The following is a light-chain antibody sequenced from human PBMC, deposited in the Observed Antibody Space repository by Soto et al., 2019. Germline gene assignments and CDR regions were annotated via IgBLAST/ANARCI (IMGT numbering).Light chain of an antibody. J-gene: IGLJ1*01. CDR2: EVS. CDR1: SSDFGSYNL. Sequence: QSVLTQPASVSGSPGQSITISCTGTSSDFGSYNLVSWYQQHPGKAPKLMIYEVSKRPSGVSNRFSGSKSGNTASLTFSGFQAEDEADYYCCSYAGSSIFYVFGTGTKVTVL. V-gene: IGLV2-23*02. CDR3: CSYAGSSIFYV.